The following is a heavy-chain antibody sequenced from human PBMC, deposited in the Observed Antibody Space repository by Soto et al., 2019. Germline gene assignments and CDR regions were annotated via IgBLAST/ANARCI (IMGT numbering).Heavy chain of an antibody. CDR2: IYYGGST. D-gene: IGHD3-22*01. CDR3: ARAGSYDSSGYYFDY. CDR1: GGSVSSGGYY. J-gene: IGHJ4*02. Sequence: PSETLSLTCTVSGGSVSSGGYYWNWIRHHPGKGLEWIGYIYYGGSTYYNPSLKNRLIVSVDTSKNQFSLKLRSVTAADTAVYYCARAGSYDSSGYYFDYWGQGTLVTVSS. V-gene: IGHV4-31*03.